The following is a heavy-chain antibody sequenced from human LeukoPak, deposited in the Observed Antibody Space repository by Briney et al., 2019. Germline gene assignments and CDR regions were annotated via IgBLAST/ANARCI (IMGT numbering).Heavy chain of an antibody. CDR1: GYTFSDFS. D-gene: IGHD3-22*01. V-gene: IGHV3-21*01. Sequence: PGGSLTLSCAASGYTFSDFSVNWVRQAPGKGLEWVSSISVRSNYRYYADSVRGRFTNSRDDARDSLFLQMNSLRAEDTAVYFCVRLRRNNDRSGYYYYYDYWGKGTLVTVSS. CDR2: ISVRSNYR. CDR3: VRLRRNNDRSGYYYYYDY. J-gene: IGHJ4*02.